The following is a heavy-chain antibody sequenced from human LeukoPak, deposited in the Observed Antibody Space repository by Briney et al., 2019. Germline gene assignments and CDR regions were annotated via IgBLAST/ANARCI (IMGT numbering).Heavy chain of an antibody. Sequence: SVKVSCKASGGTFSSYAISWVRQAPGQGLEWMGGIIPIFGPANYAQKFQGRVTITADESTSTVDMELSSLRSEDTAVYYCARGPGFLRQQLVTAYYYMDVWGKGTTVT. V-gene: IGHV1-69*13. CDR3: ARGPGFLRQQLVTAYYYMDV. CDR2: IIPIFGPA. CDR1: GGTFSSYA. D-gene: IGHD6-13*01. J-gene: IGHJ6*03.